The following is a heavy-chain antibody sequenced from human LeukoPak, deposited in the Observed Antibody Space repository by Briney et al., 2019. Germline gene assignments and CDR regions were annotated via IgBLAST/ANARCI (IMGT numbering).Heavy chain of an antibody. V-gene: IGHV4-59*01. J-gene: IGHJ4*02. Sequence: SETLSLTCTVSSGSISSYYWSWIRQPPGKGLEWIGYTYYSGSTNYNPSLKSRVTISVDTSKNQFSLKLSSVTAADTAVYYCARSRGWLQYYFDYWGQGTLVTVSS. D-gene: IGHD5-12*01. CDR2: TYYSGST. CDR3: ARSRGWLQYYFDY. CDR1: SGSISSYY.